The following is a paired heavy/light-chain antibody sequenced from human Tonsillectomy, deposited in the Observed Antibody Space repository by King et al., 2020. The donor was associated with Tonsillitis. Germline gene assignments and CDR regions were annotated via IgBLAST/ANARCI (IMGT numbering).Heavy chain of an antibody. Sequence: QVQLVQSGAEVKKPGSSVKVSCKAAGGSFSNYGISWVRQAPGQGPEWMGGIIPMLGAPNYAQKFQGRVTITADESTSTAYVELSSLRSEDTAVYYCARDTIPYGGDVWSGWDYWGQGTLVTVSS. J-gene: IGHJ4*02. V-gene: IGHV1-69*01. CDR1: GGSFSNYG. CDR2: IIPMLGAP. D-gene: IGHD3-3*01. CDR3: ARDTIPYGGDVWSGWDY.
Light chain of an antibody. Sequence: EIVLTQSPGTLSLSPGERATLSCRASQSVSSSNLAWYQQKPGQAPRLLLFGASSRATGIPDRFSGSGSGTDFTLTISRLEPEDFAVYFCQQYGSSPLTFGGGTKVEIK. CDR3: QQYGSSPLT. CDR1: QSVSSSN. CDR2: GAS. V-gene: IGKV3-20*01. J-gene: IGKJ4*01.